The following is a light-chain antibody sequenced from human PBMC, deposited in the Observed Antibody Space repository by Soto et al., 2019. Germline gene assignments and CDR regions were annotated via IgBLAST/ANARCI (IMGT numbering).Light chain of an antibody. CDR3: HQYNSYSHT. J-gene: IGKJ2*01. CDR1: QSIDNR. Sequence: DIQMTQSPSTLSASVGDRVTITCRASQSIDNRLAWYQQKPGRAPKLLIYKTSNLENGVPSRFSGSGSGTEFTLTISSLQPDDFATYYCHQYNSYSHTFGQGTKLEVK. V-gene: IGKV1-5*03. CDR2: KTS.